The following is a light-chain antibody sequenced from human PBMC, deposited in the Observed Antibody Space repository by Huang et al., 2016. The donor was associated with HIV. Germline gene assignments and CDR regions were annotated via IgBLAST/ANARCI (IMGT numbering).Light chain of an antibody. V-gene: IGKV4-1*01. CDR2: WAS. CDR3: QQYYSTLT. CDR1: QSVLYSSNNKNY. Sequence: DIVMTQSPDSLAASLGERATINCKSSQSVLYSSNNKNYLAWYQQKPGQPPKLLIYWASTRDSGVPDRCSGSGSGTDFTLTINSLQAEDVAVYHCQQYYSTLTFGGGTKVEIK. J-gene: IGKJ4*01.